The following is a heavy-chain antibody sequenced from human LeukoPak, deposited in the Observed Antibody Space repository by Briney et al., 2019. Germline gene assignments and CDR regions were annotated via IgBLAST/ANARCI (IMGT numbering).Heavy chain of an antibody. CDR2: IYSGGST. J-gene: IGHJ4*02. CDR3: AKAGDGSSWYIFDY. V-gene: IGHV3-53*01. Sequence: GGSLRLSCAASGFTVSSNYMSWVRQAPGKGLEWVSVIYSGGSTYYADSVKGRLTISRDNSKNTLYLQMNSLRAEDTAVYYCAKAGDGSSWYIFDYWGQGTLVTVSS. D-gene: IGHD6-13*01. CDR1: GFTVSSNY.